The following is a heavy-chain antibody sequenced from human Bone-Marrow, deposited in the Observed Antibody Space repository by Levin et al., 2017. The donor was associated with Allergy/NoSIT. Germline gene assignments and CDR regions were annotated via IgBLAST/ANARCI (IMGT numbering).Heavy chain of an antibody. CDR3: AKDISSSWSTGDLDY. J-gene: IGHJ4*02. D-gene: IGHD6-6*01. Sequence: GESLKISCAASGFTFSSYAMSWVRQAPGKGLEWVSGIHGSGVGTYYADSVKGRFTISRDNSKNTLYLQMKSLRAEDTAVYYCAKDISSSWSTGDLDYWGQGTQVTVSS. CDR2: IHGSGVGT. CDR1: GFTFSSYA. V-gene: IGHV3-23*01.